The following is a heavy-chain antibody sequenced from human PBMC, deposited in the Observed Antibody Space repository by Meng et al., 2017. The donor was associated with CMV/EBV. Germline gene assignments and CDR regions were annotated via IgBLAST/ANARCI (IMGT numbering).Heavy chain of an antibody. Sequence: GGSLKISCAASGFTFDDYGMSWVRQAPGKGLEWVSGINWNGGSTGYADSVKGRFTISRDNAKNSLYLQMNSLRAEDTALYYCARDFSAYDSSGYYAYYGMDVWGQGTTVTVSS. CDR3: ARDFSAYDSSGYYAYYGMDV. J-gene: IGHJ6*02. CDR2: INWNGGST. CDR1: GFTFDDYG. D-gene: IGHD3-22*01. V-gene: IGHV3-20*04.